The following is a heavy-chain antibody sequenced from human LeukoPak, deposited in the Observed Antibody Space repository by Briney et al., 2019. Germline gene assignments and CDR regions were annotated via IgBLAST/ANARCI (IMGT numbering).Heavy chain of an antibody. J-gene: IGHJ3*02. CDR3: ARDIYYDTYSTFLDAFDI. CDR1: GLTFSRNG. Sequence: PGGSLRLSCAASGLTFSRNGMHWVRQAPGKGLEWLAFIRYDGSSKYYADSVKGRFTISRDNAKNSLYLQMNSLRAEDTAVYYCARDIYYDTYSTFLDAFDIWGQGTMVTVSS. D-gene: IGHD3-22*01. V-gene: IGHV3-30*02. CDR2: IRYDGSSK.